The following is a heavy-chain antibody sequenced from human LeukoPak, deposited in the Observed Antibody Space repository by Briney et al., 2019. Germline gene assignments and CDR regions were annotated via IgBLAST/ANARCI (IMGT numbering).Heavy chain of an antibody. CDR3: AIGNGYSTSGCVDY. CDR1: GFTFDDYS. Sequence: PGRSLRLSCAASGFTFDDYSMHWVRQAPGKGLEWDSGISWNSGSIVYADSVKGRFTISRDRTKNSLYLQMNSLRAEDMALYYCAIGNGYSTSGCVDYWGQGTLVTVSS. CDR2: ISWNSGSI. J-gene: IGHJ4*02. D-gene: IGHD6-13*01. V-gene: IGHV3-9*03.